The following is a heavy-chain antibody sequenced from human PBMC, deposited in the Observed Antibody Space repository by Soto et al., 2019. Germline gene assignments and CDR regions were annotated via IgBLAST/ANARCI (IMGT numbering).Heavy chain of an antibody. V-gene: IGHV1-24*01. CDR1: GYTLTELS. J-gene: IGHJ3*02. Sequence: GASVKVSCKVSGYTLTELSIHWVRQAPGKGLEWMGGFDPEDGETIYAQKFQGRVTLTEDTSTDTAYMELSSLRSEDTAVYYCATSPVGARLDDSFDIWGQGTMVTVSS. D-gene: IGHD1-26*01. CDR2: FDPEDGET. CDR3: ATSPVGARLDDSFDI.